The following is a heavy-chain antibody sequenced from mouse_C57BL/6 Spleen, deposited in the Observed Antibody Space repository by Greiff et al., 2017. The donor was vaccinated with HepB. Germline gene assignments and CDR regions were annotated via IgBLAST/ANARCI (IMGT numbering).Heavy chain of an antibody. Sequence: VQLQQSGPELVKPGASVKISCKASGYTFTDYYMNWVKQSHGKSLEWIGDINPNNGGTSYNQKFKGKATLTVDKSSSTAYMELRSLTSEDSAVYYCAGNYYGSSRGYWGQGTTLTVSS. CDR1: GYTFTDYY. CDR2: INPNNGGT. J-gene: IGHJ2*01. CDR3: AGNYYGSSRGY. V-gene: IGHV1-26*01. D-gene: IGHD1-1*01.